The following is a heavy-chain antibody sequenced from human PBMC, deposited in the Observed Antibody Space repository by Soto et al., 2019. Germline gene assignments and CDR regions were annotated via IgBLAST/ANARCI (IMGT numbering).Heavy chain of an antibody. V-gene: IGHV3-73*01. CDR1: GFPFSSYG. CDR3: TRNTVDY. CDR2: TRSKAHSYAT. Sequence: PGGALRLSCTASGFPFSSYGMHWVRPAPGKGREWVGRTRSKAHSYATAFAASVKGRFTISRDDTKPTVYLQMNSLKTEDTSVYFCTRNTVDYRGQRTLVTVSS. D-gene: IGHD5-18*01. J-gene: IGHJ4*02.